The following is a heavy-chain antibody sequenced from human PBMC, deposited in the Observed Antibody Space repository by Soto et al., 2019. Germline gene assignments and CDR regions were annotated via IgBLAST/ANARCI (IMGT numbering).Heavy chain of an antibody. J-gene: IGHJ4*02. V-gene: IGHV4-34*01. D-gene: IGHD3-22*01. CDR3: ARGIAKILVVERDAPDKYYLDS. CDR1: VGSFRGYY. Sequence: SDTLALSCSVYVGSFRGYYCSWMRRPPGKGLERIGEINHSGSTNYNPSLESRVTISVGTSKNQFSLKLNSVTAADTAVYYCARGIAKILVVERDAPDKYYLDSWGQGTMVTVSS. CDR2: INHSGST.